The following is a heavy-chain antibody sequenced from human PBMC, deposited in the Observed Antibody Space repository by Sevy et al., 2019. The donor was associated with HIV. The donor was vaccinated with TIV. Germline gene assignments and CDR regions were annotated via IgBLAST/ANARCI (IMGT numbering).Heavy chain of an antibody. CDR3: ANAYSGSYSHSYLYALDV. V-gene: IGHV3-30*04. CDR2: ISHDGINE. CDR1: GFPFSTYA. Sequence: GGSLRLSCAASGFPFSTYALHWVRQAPGKGLDWVALISHDGINEYYADSVKGRFTISRDNSKNTVYLEMNSLRNEDTAIYFCANAYSGSYSHSYLYALDVWGQGTTVTVSS. D-gene: IGHD1-26*01. J-gene: IGHJ6*02.